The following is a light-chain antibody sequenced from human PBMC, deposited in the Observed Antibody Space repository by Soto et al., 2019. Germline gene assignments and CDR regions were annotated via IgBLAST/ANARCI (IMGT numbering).Light chain of an antibody. CDR2: DVS. J-gene: IGLJ1*01. CDR3: SSYTSSSTLYV. V-gene: IGLV2-14*01. Sequence: QSALTQPASVAGSPGKSITISCTGTRSDVGGYNYVSWYQQHPGKAPKLMIYDVSNRPSGVSNRFSGSKSGNTASLTISGLQAEDEADYYCSSYTSSSTLYVFGTGTKLTVL. CDR1: RSDVGGYNY.